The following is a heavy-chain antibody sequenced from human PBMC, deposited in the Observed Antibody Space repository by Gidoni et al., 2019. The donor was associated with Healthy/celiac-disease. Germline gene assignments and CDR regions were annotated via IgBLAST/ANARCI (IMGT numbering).Heavy chain of an antibody. V-gene: IGHV3-53*01. J-gene: IGHJ3*02. D-gene: IGHD4-17*01. CDR3: ARSNPGTVTSGAFDI. Sequence: EVQLVESGGGLIQPGGSLRLYCAASGFTVSSNYMSWVRQSQGKGLEWVSVLYSGGSTYYADSVKGRFTVSRDNSKNTLYLQMNSLSAEDTAVYYCARSNPGTVTSGAFDIWGQGTMVTVSS. CDR2: LYSGGST. CDR1: GFTVSSNY.